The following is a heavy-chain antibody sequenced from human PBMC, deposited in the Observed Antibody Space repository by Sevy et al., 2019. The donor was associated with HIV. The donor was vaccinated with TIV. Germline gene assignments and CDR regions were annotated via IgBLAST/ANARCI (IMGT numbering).Heavy chain of an antibody. Sequence: GSLRLSCTVSGGSISSYYWSWIRQPPGKGLEWIGYIYYSGSTNYNPSLKSRVTISVDTSKNQFSLKLSSVTAADTAVYYCARDMSVAGTGDAFDIWGQGTMVTVSS. J-gene: IGHJ3*02. CDR2: IYYSGST. V-gene: IGHV4-59*01. D-gene: IGHD6-19*01. CDR1: GGSISSYY. CDR3: ARDMSVAGTGDAFDI.